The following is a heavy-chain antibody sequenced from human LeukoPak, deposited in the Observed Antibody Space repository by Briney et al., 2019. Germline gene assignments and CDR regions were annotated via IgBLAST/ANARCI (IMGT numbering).Heavy chain of an antibody. D-gene: IGHD1-26*01. V-gene: IGHV4-61*02. Sequence: SQTLSLTCTVSGGSISSGSYYWSWIRHPAGKGLEWIGRIYTSGSTNYNPSLKSRVTISVDTSKNQFSLKLSSVTAADTAVYYCARGQDSGPKIYAFDIWGQGTMVTVSS. CDR2: IYTSGST. J-gene: IGHJ3*02. CDR1: GGSISSGSYY. CDR3: ARGQDSGPKIYAFDI.